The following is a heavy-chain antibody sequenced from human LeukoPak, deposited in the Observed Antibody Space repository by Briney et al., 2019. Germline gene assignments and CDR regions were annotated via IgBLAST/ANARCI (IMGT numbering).Heavy chain of an antibody. D-gene: IGHD1-14*01. J-gene: IGHJ4*02. CDR2: INPSDGST. CDR3: ASGTGRGYFDY. V-gene: IGHV1-46*01. CDR1: GYSFTYHY. Sequence: ASVKVSCKASGYSFTYHYMHWLRQAPGQGLEWIGIINPSDGSTTYAQKLQGRVTMTTDTSTSTAYMELRSLRSDDTAVYYCASGTGRGYFDYWGQGTLVTVSS.